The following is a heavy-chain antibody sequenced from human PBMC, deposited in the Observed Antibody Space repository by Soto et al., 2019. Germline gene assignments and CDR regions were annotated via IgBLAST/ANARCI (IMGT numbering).Heavy chain of an antibody. CDR1: GFTFSSYA. Sequence: GGSLRLSCAASGFTFSSYAMSWARQAPGKGLEWVSFISASGGTTYYVDSVKGRFTISREASKNTLYLQMNSLSAEDTAIYYCATLMLLFGAPGWGRPMDVWGQGTAVTVSS. CDR3: ATLMLLFGAPGWGRPMDV. CDR2: ISASGGTT. V-gene: IGHV3-23*01. J-gene: IGHJ6*02. D-gene: IGHD3-10*01.